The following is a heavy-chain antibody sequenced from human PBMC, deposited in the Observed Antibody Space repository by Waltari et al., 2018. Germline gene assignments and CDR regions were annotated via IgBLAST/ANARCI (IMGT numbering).Heavy chain of an antibody. CDR3: ARAARDIVVVPARYYYYMDV. D-gene: IGHD2-2*01. Sequence: QLQLQESGPGLVKPSETLSLTCTVSGGPISSSSYYWGWIRQPPGKGLGWLGSIYYSGSTYYNPSLKSRVTISVDTSKNQFSLKLSSVTAADTAVYYCARAARDIVVVPARYYYYMDVWGKGTTVTISS. CDR2: IYYSGST. V-gene: IGHV4-39*07. CDR1: GGPISSSSYY. J-gene: IGHJ6*03.